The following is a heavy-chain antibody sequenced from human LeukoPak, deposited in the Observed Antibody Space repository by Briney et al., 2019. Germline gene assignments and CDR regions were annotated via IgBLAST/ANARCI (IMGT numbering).Heavy chain of an antibody. D-gene: IGHD2-2*02. CDR3: ATHCSSTSCYMY. CDR2: IWYDGSNK. V-gene: IGHV3-33*01. CDR1: GFTFNNYG. J-gene: IGHJ4*02. Sequence: PGRSLRLSCAASGFTFNNYGMHWVRQAPGKGLEWVAVIWYDGSNKYYADSVKGRFTISRDNPKNTLYLPMNSLRAEDTAVYYCATHCSSTSCYMYWGQGTLVTVSS.